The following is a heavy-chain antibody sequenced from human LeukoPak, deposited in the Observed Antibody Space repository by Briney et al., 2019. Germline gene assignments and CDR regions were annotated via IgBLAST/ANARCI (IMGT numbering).Heavy chain of an antibody. D-gene: IGHD1-1*01. CDR3: ARDSPRTGP. Sequence: PGGSLRLSCAASGFTFSSYWMHWVRQVPGQGLVWVSHIDGDGRIAHYGDSVKGRFTISRDNAKNTAYLQMDSLRAEDTAVYYCARDSPRTGPWGQGILVIVSS. CDR2: IDGDGRIA. CDR1: GFTFSSYW. J-gene: IGHJ5*02. V-gene: IGHV3-74*01.